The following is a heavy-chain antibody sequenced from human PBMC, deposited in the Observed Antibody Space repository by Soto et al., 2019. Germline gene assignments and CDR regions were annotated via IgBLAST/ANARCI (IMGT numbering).Heavy chain of an antibody. J-gene: IGHJ6*02. CDR2: ISGNGGNT. CDR1: GFTFSTYV. Sequence: EVQVLESGGGLVQPGGSLRLACGASGFTFSTYVMSWVRQAPGKGLEWVSGISGNGGNTYYANSVKGRFTISRDNSKNTLDLQMSILRAEDTAVYYCAKGMTRGMDVWGQGTTVTVSS. V-gene: IGHV3-23*01. CDR3: AKGMTRGMDV.